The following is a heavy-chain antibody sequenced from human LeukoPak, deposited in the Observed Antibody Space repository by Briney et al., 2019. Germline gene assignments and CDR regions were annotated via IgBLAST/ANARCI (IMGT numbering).Heavy chain of an antibody. Sequence: GGSLRLSCAASGFTFDDYAMHWVRQAPGKGLEWVSGISWNSGNIDYADSVKGRSTISRDNAKNSLYLQMNSLRAEDTALYYCTEGPSGIAVAGSPKYFQHWGQGTLVTVSS. CDR2: ISWNSGNI. V-gene: IGHV3-9*01. J-gene: IGHJ1*01. D-gene: IGHD6-19*01. CDR1: GFTFDDYA. CDR3: TEGPSGIAVAGSPKYFQH.